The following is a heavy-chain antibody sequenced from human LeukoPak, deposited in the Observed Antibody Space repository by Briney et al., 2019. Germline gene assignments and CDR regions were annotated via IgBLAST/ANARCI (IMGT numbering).Heavy chain of an antibody. J-gene: IGHJ3*02. CDR1: GFTFSSYA. V-gene: IGHV3-30-3*01. CDR2: ISYDGSNK. Sequence: GGSLRLSCAASGFTFSSYAMSWVRQAPGKGLEWVAVISYDGSNKYYADSVKGRFTISRDNSKNTLYLQMNSLRAEDTAVYYCAREAYSSSYPDIWGQGTMVTVSS. D-gene: IGHD6-6*01. CDR3: AREAYSSSYPDI.